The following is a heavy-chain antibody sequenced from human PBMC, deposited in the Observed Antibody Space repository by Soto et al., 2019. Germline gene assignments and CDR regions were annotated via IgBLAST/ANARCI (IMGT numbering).Heavy chain of an antibody. D-gene: IGHD2-2*01. Sequence: PGGSLRLSCAASGFTFSSYSMNWVRQAPGKGLEWVSSISSSSSYIYYADSVKGRFTISRDNAKNSLYLQMNSLGAEDTAVYYCARGGPSYCSSISCYFPFDYWGQGT. CDR2: ISSSSSYI. CDR1: GFTFSSYS. CDR3: ARGGPSYCSSISCYFPFDY. V-gene: IGHV3-21*01. J-gene: IGHJ4*02.